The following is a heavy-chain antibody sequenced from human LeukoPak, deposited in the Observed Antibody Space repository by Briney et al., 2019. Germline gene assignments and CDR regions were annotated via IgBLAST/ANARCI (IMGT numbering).Heavy chain of an antibody. V-gene: IGHV4-39*01. Sequence: PSQTLSLTCTVSGGSISSSSYYWGWIRQPPGKGLEWIGSIYYSGSTYYNPSLKSRVTISVDTSKNQFSLKLSSVTAADTAVYYCAITYDFWSGYSRPDYWGQGTLVTVSS. D-gene: IGHD3-3*01. CDR2: IYYSGST. CDR1: GGSISSSSYY. CDR3: AITYDFWSGYSRPDY. J-gene: IGHJ4*02.